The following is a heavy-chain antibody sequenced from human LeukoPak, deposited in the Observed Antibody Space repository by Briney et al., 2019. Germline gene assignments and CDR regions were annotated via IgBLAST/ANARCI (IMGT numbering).Heavy chain of an antibody. CDR1: GGSISSYY. Sequence: PSETLSLTCTVSGGSISSYYWSWIRQPAGKGLEWIGRIYTSGSTNYNPSLKSRVTISVDKSKNQFSLKLSSVTAADTAVYYCARLSYYDSSGYFDYWGQGTLVTVSS. J-gene: IGHJ4*02. CDR2: IYTSGST. D-gene: IGHD3-22*01. CDR3: ARLSYYDSSGYFDY. V-gene: IGHV4-4*07.